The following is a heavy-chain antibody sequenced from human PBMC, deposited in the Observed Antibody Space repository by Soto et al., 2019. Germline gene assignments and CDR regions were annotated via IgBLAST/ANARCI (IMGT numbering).Heavy chain of an antibody. D-gene: IGHD5-18*01. CDR1: GFTFSSYA. CDR3: AKVQVDTAMVRASRVDDGYGMEV. Sequence: PGGSLRLSCAASGFTFSSYAMSWVRQAPGKGLEWVSAISGSGGSTYYADSVKGRFTISRDNSKNTLYLQMNSLRAEDTAVYYCAKVQVDTAMVRASRVDDGYGMEVWGQGTTVTVSS. CDR2: ISGSGGST. J-gene: IGHJ6*02. V-gene: IGHV3-23*01.